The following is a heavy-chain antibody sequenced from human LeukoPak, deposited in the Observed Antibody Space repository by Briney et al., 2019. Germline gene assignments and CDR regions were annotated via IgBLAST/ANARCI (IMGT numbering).Heavy chain of an antibody. CDR3: VKDHDRNWNDKGYFDY. D-gene: IGHD1-1*01. J-gene: IGHJ4*02. CDR2: ITSNGGNI. Sequence: GGFLRLSCSASGFTFSNYAMHWVRQAPGKGLEYVSAITSNGGNIYYADSVKGRFTISRDNSKNTLDLQMSSLRGEDTAVYYCVKDHDRNWNDKGYFDYWGQGTLVTVSS. CDR1: GFTFSNYA. V-gene: IGHV3-64D*09.